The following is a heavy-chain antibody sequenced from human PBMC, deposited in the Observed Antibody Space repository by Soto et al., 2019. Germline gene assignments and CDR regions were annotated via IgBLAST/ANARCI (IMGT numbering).Heavy chain of an antibody. J-gene: IGHJ5*02. CDR3: ARAPVFVDFWSGYYTTMYNWFDP. Sequence: QVQLVQSGAGVKKPGASVKVSCKASGYTFTSYGISWVRQAPGQGLEWMGWISAYNGNTNYAQKLQGRVTMTTDTSTSPXXRXRXXLRFEDTAVYYGARAPVFVDFWSGYYTTMYNWFDPWGQGTLVTVSS. V-gene: IGHV1-18*01. CDR1: GYTFTSYG. D-gene: IGHD3-3*01. CDR2: ISAYNGNT.